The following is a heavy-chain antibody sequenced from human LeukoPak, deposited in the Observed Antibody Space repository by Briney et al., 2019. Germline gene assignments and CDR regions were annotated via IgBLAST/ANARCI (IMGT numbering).Heavy chain of an antibody. V-gene: IGHV4-59*07. J-gene: IGHJ4*02. CDR1: GDSIGTYY. CDR3: ARQGYKSGWYPTFDF. D-gene: IGHD6-19*01. CDR2: VYYAGIT. Sequence: PSDTLSLTCTVSGDSIGTYYWSWIRRPPGKALEWIGHVYYAGITDYNPSLQSRVTISVDPSRNQLSLKLNSVTAADTAVYYCARQGYKSGWYPTFDFWGPGTQVIVSS.